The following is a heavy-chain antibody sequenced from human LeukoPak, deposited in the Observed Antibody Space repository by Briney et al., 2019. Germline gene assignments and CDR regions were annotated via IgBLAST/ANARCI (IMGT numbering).Heavy chain of an antibody. CDR2: ISYDGSNK. Sequence: GGSLRLSCAASGFTFSSYAMHWVRQAPGKGLVWVAVISYDGSNKYYADSVKGRFTISRDNSKNTLYLQMNSLRAEDTAVYYCARASVLRYFDWSAPDAFDIWGQGTMVTVSS. V-gene: IGHV3-30-3*01. D-gene: IGHD3-9*01. CDR1: GFTFSSYA. CDR3: ARASVLRYFDWSAPDAFDI. J-gene: IGHJ3*02.